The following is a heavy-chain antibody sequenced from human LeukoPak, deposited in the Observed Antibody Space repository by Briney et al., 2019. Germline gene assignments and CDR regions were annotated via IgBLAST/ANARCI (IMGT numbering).Heavy chain of an antibody. CDR2: MNPNSGDT. CDR3: ARDIAGATKGGWFDT. CDR1: GYTFTNYD. J-gene: IGHJ5*02. Sequence: ASVKVSCKASGYTFTNYDINWVRQATGQGLEWMGWMNPNSGDTGYAQKFQGRVTMTRNTSISTAYMELSSLRSEDTALYYCARDIAGATKGGWFDTWGQGTPVTVSS. D-gene: IGHD1-26*01. V-gene: IGHV1-8*01.